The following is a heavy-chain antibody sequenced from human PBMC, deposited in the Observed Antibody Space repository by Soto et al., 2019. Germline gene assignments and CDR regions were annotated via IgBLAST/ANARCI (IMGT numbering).Heavy chain of an antibody. J-gene: IGHJ4*02. V-gene: IGHV1-46*01. CDR2: INPSGGST. CDR3: ASTEVRSYRSSWYNY. CDR1: GYTFTSYY. D-gene: IGHD6-13*01. Sequence: QVQLVQSGAEVKKPGASVKVSCKASGYTFTSYYMHWVRQAPGQGLEWMGIINPSGGSTSYAQKFPGRVTMTGDTSTSTVYMELSSLRSEDTAVYYCASTEVRSYRSSWYNYWGQGTLVTVSS.